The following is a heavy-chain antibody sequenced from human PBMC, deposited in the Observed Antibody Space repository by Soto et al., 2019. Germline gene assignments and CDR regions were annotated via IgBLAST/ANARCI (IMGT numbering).Heavy chain of an antibody. CDR1: GGSISSGDYY. D-gene: IGHD6-19*01. J-gene: IGHJ6*02. CDR3: ARGWREDGNGMDV. CDR2: IYYSGST. Sequence: KTSETLSLTCTVSGGSISSGDYYWSWIRQPPGKGLEWIGYIYYSGSTYYNPSLKSRVTISVDTSKNQFSLKLSSVTAADTAVYYCARGWREDGNGMDVWGQGSTVTVSS. V-gene: IGHV4-30-4*01.